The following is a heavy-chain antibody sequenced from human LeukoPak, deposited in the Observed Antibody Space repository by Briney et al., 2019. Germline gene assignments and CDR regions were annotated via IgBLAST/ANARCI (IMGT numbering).Heavy chain of an antibody. D-gene: IGHD6-6*01. CDR1: GFTFSNYG. J-gene: IGHJ4*02. CDR2: IRYDGSNK. CDR3: ANNPWSSSSYYFDY. Sequence: GGSLRLSCAASGFTFSNYGMHWVRQAPGKGLEWVAFIRYDGSNKYYADSVKGRFTISRDNSKNTLYLQMNSLRAEDTAVYYCANNPWSSSSYYFDYWGQGTLVTVSS. V-gene: IGHV3-30*02.